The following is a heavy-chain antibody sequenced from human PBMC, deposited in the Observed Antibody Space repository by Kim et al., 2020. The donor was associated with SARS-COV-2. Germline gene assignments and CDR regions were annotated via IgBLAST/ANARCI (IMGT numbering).Heavy chain of an antibody. CDR1: GFTFSSYD. CDR2: IGTAGDT. V-gene: IGHV3-13*01. D-gene: IGHD3-10*01. J-gene: IGHJ2*01. CDR3: ARGEGYYGSGSYFPSDRYCYFDL. Sequence: GGSLRLSCAASGFTFSSYDMHWVRQATGKGLEWVSAIGTAGDTYYPGSVKGRFTISRENAKNSLYLQMNSLRAGDTAVYYCARGEGYYGSGSYFPSDRYCYFDLWGRGTLVTVSS.